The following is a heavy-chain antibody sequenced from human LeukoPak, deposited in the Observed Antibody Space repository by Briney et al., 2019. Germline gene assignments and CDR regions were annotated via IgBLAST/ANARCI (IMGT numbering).Heavy chain of an antibody. CDR2: VYYTGST. CDR1: DASIRGHY. D-gene: IGHD3-22*01. CDR3: ARGQLGSFDSRGHYFFFDY. V-gene: IGHV4-59*11. J-gene: IGHJ4*02. Sequence: SETLSLTCTVSDASIRGHYWTWIRQPPGQGLEYIGYVYYTGSTNSNPSLRGRVTISTDTSNNQFSLRLTSVTAADTAVYFCARGQLGSFDSRGHYFFFDYWGQGALVTVSS.